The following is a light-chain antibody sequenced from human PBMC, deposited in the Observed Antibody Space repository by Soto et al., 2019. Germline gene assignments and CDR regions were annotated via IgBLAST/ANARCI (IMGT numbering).Light chain of an antibody. J-gene: IGKJ3*01. CDR1: QSVSSSY. CDR2: DTS. V-gene: IGKV3-20*01. Sequence: EIVLTQSPGTLSLSTGDRATLSCRASQSVSSSYLAWYQQKPGQDPRLLIYDTSSRATGIPARFSGSGSVPDFTLTISRLEPEDFAVYYWQQYGSSPLFTFGPGTKVDIK. CDR3: QQYGSSPLFT.